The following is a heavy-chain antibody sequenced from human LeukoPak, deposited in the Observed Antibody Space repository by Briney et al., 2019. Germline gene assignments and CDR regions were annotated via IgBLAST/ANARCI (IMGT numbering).Heavy chain of an antibody. CDR1: GFTFNTHA. CDR2: ISDTAILT. J-gene: IGHJ6*03. CDR3: AKEGGSGVYYYYYMDV. D-gene: IGHD6-19*01. V-gene: IGHV3-23*01. Sequence: SGGSLRLSCAASGFTFNTHAMSWVRQAPGKGLEWVSAISDTAILTYYADSVKGRFAISRDNSKNTLYLQMNSLRAEDTAVYYCAKEGGSGVYYYYYMDVWGKGTTVTVSS.